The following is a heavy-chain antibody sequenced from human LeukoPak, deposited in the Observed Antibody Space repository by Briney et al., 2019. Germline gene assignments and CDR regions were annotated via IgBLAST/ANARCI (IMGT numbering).Heavy chain of an antibody. CDR3: ARVNGQLRYSYGSECWFDP. CDR1: GGSISSGGYS. Sequence: SETLSLTCAVSGGSISSGGYSWSWIRQPPGKGLEWIGYIYYSGSTYYNPSLKSRVTISVDTSKNQFSLKLSSVTAADTAVYYCARVNGQLRYSYGSECWFDPWGQGTLVTVSS. D-gene: IGHD5-18*01. J-gene: IGHJ5*02. V-gene: IGHV4-30-4*07. CDR2: IYYSGST.